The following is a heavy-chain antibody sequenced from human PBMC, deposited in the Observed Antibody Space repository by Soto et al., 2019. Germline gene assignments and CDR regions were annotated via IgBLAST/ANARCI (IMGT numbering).Heavy chain of an antibody. CDR2: TYYRSKWYN. J-gene: IGHJ6*02. Sequence: SQTLSLTCAISGDSVSSNSAAWNWIRQSPSRSLEWLGRTYYRSKWYNDYAVSVKSRITINPDTSKNQFSLQLNSVTPEDTAVYYCARSNYDNLTGTYYYGMDVWGQGTTVTVSS. CDR3: ARSNYDNLTGTYYYGMDV. V-gene: IGHV6-1*01. D-gene: IGHD3-9*01. CDR1: GDSVSSNSAA.